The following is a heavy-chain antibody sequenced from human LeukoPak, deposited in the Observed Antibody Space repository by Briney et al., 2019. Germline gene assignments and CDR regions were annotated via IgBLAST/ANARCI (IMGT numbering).Heavy chain of an antibody. Sequence: GASVKVSCKASGYTFTSYGITWVRQAPGQGLEWMGWISAYNGNTNYAQKLQGRVTMTTDTSTSTAYMELRSLRSEDTAVYYCARVYGSGSYYFPNYYYYYMDVWGKGTTVTVSS. CDR2: ISAYNGNT. V-gene: IGHV1-18*01. CDR1: GYTFTSYG. D-gene: IGHD3-10*01. CDR3: ARVYGSGSYYFPNYYYYYMDV. J-gene: IGHJ6*03.